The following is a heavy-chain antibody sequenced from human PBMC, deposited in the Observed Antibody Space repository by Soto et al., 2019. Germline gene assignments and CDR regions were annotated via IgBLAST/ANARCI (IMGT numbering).Heavy chain of an antibody. J-gene: IGHJ6*02. V-gene: IGHV4-31*03. CDR1: GGSISSGGYY. CDR3: ARDKKGYYYGSGSYYIPPRGMDV. Sequence: PSETLSLSCTVSGGSISSGGYYGSWIRQHPGKGLECMGYIYYSGSTYYNPSLKSRVTIPVDTSKNQFSLKLSSVTAADTAVYYCARDKKGYYYGSGSYYIPPRGMDVWGQGTTVTVSS. D-gene: IGHD3-10*01. CDR2: IYYSGST.